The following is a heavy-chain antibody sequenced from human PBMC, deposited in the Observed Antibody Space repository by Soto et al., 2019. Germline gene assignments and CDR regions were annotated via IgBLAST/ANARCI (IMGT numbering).Heavy chain of an antibody. CDR1: GGSISSYF. D-gene: IGHD6-13*01. V-gene: IGHV4-59*01. CDR3: ARDLAAVPRAFDY. Sequence: ETLSLTCTVSGGSISSYFYIWVRQPPGKGLEWIGSVYYTGTTDYNPSLKSRVTISVDTSKTQFSLNLRSVTAADTAVYYCARDLAAVPRAFDYWGRGTLVTVSS. J-gene: IGHJ4*02. CDR2: VYYTGTT.